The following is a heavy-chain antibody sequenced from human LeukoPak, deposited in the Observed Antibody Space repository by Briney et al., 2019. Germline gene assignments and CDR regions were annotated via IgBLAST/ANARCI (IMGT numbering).Heavy chain of an antibody. V-gene: IGHV4-59*12. CDR2: IYYSGST. CDR3: ARGVARVPAAILLGTAPYNWFDP. Sequence: PSETLSLTCTVSGGSISSYYWSWIRQPPGKGLEWIGYIYYSGSTNYNPSLKSRVTISVDTSKNQFSLKLSSVTAADTAVYYCARGVARVPAAILLGTAPYNWFDPWGQGTLVTVSS. J-gene: IGHJ5*02. CDR1: GGSISSYY. D-gene: IGHD2-2*01.